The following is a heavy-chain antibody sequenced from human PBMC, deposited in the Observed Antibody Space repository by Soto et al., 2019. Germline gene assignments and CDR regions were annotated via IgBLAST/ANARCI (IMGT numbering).Heavy chain of an antibody. CDR1: GFSLTTSGVG. CDR3: AHRTSAVAWWFDP. D-gene: IGHD5-12*01. CDR2: IYWDDDK. V-gene: IGHV2-5*02. Sequence: QITLKESGPTLVKPTQTLTLTCTFSGFSLTTSGVGVGWIRQPPGKALEWLALIYWDDDKRYSPSLKSRLTISKDTSKKQVVLTITYRALADTATYFCAHRTSAVAWWFDPWGQVNLVTVS. J-gene: IGHJ5*02.